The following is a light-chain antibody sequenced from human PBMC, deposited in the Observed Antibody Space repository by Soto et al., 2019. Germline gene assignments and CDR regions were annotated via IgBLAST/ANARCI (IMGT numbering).Light chain of an antibody. V-gene: IGLV2-23*01. CDR1: SNDVRSYNF. Sequence: QSALTQPASVSGSPGQSITISCTGTSNDVRSYNFVSWYQHHPGKAPKLMIYEATKRPSGVSHRFSGSKSGNTASLTISGLQAEDEGEYYCCSYAGSMTWVFGGGTKVTVL. CDR2: EAT. CDR3: CSYAGSMTWV. J-gene: IGLJ3*02.